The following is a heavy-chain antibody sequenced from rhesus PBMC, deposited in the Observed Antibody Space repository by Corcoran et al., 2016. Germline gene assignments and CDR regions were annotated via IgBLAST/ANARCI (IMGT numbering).Heavy chain of an antibody. J-gene: IGHJ5-2*02. CDR3: ARNVAMDV. CDR2: IRSGGST. CDR1: GGSVSGYW. Sequence: QVQLQQWGEGLVTPSETLSLTCAVYGGSVSGYWWGWIRQPRGKGLEWIGRIRSGGSTNYNPSHKSRVTISIDTSKNQFSLKLSSVTAADTAVYYCARNVAMDVWGRGVLVTVSS. V-gene: IGHV4-160*01. D-gene: IGHD2-33*01.